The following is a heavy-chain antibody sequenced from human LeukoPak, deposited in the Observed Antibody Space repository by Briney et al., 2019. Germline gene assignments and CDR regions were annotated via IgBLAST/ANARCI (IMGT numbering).Heavy chain of an antibody. CDR2: ISGGGGST. D-gene: IGHD5-18*01. J-gene: IGHJ4*02. CDR3: ARPPRVQLWSKSIYDY. V-gene: IGHV3-23*01. Sequence: GGSLRLSCAASGFTFTSYSMNWVRQAPGKGLEWVSTISGGGGSTYYADSVKGRFTISRDNAKNSLYLQMNSLRAEDTAVYYCARPPRVQLWSKSIYDYWGQGTLVTVSS. CDR1: GFTFTSYS.